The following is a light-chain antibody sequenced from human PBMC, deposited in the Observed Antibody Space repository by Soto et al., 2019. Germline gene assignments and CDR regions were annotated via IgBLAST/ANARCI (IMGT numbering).Light chain of an antibody. V-gene: IGKV1-39*01. CDR3: QQADSTPPLT. CDR2: GVS. CDR1: RTISSY. Sequence: DIQLTQSPSSLSASVGDSVTITCRASRTISSYLHWYQQKSGKAPKLLIYGVSSLESGVPPRFNGRGSGTTFTLNSSPLQPEDSGIYYCQQADSTPPLTFGGGTRLEIK. J-gene: IGKJ4*01.